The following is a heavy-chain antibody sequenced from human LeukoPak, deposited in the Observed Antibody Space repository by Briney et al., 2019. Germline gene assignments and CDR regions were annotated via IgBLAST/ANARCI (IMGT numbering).Heavy chain of an antibody. CDR2: IYYSGST. V-gene: IGHV4-59*01. Sequence: SETLSLTCTVSGGSIRSYYWSWIRQPPGKGLEWIGYIYYSGSTNYNPSLRSRVTISVDTSKNQFSLKLSSVTAADTAVYYCARGYYGSGSFFDYWGQGTLVTVSS. J-gene: IGHJ4*02. D-gene: IGHD3-10*01. CDR1: GGSIRSYY. CDR3: ARGYYGSGSFFDY.